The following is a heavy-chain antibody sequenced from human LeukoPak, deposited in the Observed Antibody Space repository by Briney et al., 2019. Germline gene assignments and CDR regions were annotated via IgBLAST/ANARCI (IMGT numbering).Heavy chain of an antibody. Sequence: GQSLRLSCAASGFTFSSYAMGWVRQAPGKGLEWVSAISGSGGSTYYADSVKGRFTISRDNSKNTLYLQMNSLRAEDTAVYYCEKDLVPYDFWSGFDFLGQGTLATVSS. D-gene: IGHD3-3*01. CDR1: GFTFSSYA. V-gene: IGHV3-23*01. CDR2: ISGSGGST. J-gene: IGHJ4*02. CDR3: EKDLVPYDFWSGFDF.